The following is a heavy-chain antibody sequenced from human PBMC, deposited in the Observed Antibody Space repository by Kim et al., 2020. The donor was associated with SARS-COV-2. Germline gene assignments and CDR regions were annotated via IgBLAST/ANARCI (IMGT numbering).Heavy chain of an antibody. J-gene: IGHJ3*01. V-gene: IGHV3-74*01. Sequence: ADSVQCRFTISRDNAKNTLSRQMNGLRAEDTAVYYCARGAGGGYGDAFDVWGQGTMVTVSS. D-gene: IGHD1-26*01. CDR3: ARGAGGGYGDAFDV.